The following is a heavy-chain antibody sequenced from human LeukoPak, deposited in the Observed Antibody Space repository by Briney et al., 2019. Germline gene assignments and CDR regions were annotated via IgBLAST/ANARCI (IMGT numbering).Heavy chain of an antibody. CDR1: GLTLSGYA. J-gene: IGHJ5*02. Sequence: TGRSLRLSCAASGLTLSGYAMSWVRQAPGKGLQWVATISRSGDDTYYADSVKGRFTVSRDNSKNTLYVQMNSLRAEDTAIYYCAKAGANWFDPWGQGTLVTVSS. D-gene: IGHD3-10*01. V-gene: IGHV3-23*01. CDR2: ISRSGDDT. CDR3: AKAGANWFDP.